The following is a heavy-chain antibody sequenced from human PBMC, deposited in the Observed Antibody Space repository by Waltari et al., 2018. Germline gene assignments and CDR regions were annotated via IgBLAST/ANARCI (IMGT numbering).Heavy chain of an antibody. V-gene: IGHV3-11*06. CDR2: ISSTGRNT. CDR1: GFTFSDYY. J-gene: IGHJ5*02. D-gene: IGHD2-2*01. CDR3: ARGPPTLTSTTFQSDS. Sequence: VQLVEAGGGLVQAGGSLRLSCGASGFTFSDYYMRWIRQAPGKGLEWVADISSTGRNTDYGDSVRGRFTISRDNTKNSLYLQMHSLRVEDTAVYFCARGPPTLTSTTFQSDSWGQGTLVTVSS.